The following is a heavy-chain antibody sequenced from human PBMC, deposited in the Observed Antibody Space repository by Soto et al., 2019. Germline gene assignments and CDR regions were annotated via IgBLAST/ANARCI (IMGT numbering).Heavy chain of an antibody. J-gene: IGHJ4*01. V-gene: IGHV1-3*01. D-gene: IGHD6-13*01. CDR1: GYTFTTYA. Sequence: ASVKVSCKASGYTFTTYALHWVRQAPGQRLEWMGCINAGDGNTKYSQKFQGRVTIARDTSASTAYMELSSLRSEDTAAYYCARSLSTNSWFYFDNWGHGTLVTVSS. CDR2: INAGDGNT. CDR3: ARSLSTNSWFYFDN.